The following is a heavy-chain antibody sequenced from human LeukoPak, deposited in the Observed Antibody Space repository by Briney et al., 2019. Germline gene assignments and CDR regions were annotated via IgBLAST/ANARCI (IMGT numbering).Heavy chain of an antibody. Sequence: SETLSLTCTVSGGSISSYYWSWIRQPPGKGLEWIGYIYYSGSTNYNPSLKSRVTISVDTSKNQFSLKLSSVTAADTAAYYCARHNEQQLAYYFDYWGQGTLVTVSS. J-gene: IGHJ4*02. V-gene: IGHV4-59*08. CDR1: GGSISSYY. CDR3: ARHNEQQLAYYFDY. CDR2: IYYSGST. D-gene: IGHD6-13*01.